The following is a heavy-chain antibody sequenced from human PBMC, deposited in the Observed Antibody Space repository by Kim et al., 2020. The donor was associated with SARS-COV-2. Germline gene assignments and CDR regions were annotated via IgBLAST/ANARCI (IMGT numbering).Heavy chain of an antibody. D-gene: IGHD3-22*01. CDR2: IDTSTGDP. V-gene: IGHV7-4-1*02. CDR3: ARGTSYYDDSSSAFFDY. CDR1: GYTFISHA. Sequence: ASVKVSCKASGYTFISHAINWVRQAPGQGLEWMGWIDTSTGDPSYAQGFTGRLVFSLDTSVSTAYLQITSLKAEDTAVYYCARGTSYYDDSSSAFFDYWG. J-gene: IGHJ4*01.